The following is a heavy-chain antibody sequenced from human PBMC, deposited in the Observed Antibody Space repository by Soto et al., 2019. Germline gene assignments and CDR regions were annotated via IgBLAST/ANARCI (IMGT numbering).Heavy chain of an antibody. CDR3: ARGLGGRRCGMDV. D-gene: IGHD3-16*01. J-gene: IGHJ6*02. CDR1: GGSFSGYY. V-gene: IGHV4-34*01. Sequence: PSETLSLTCAVYGGSFSGYYWSWIRQPPGKGLEWIGEINHSGSTNYNPSLKGRVTISVDTSKNQFSLKLSSVTAADTAVYYCARGLGGRRCGMDVWGQGTTVTVSS. CDR2: INHSGST.